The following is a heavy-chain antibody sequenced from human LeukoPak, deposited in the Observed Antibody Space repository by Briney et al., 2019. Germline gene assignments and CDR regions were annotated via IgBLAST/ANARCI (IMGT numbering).Heavy chain of an antibody. CDR3: VRDYSSAYYREFDN. CDR2: ISYDGTNQ. CDR1: GFTFSSYA. D-gene: IGHD6-19*01. V-gene: IGHV3-30-3*01. Sequence: GGSLRLSCAASGFTFSSYAMHWVRQAPGKGLEWVAVISYDGTNQYYADSVKGRFTISRDNSKNTLYLQVNSLRPEDTAVYYCVRDYSSAYYREFDNSGQGTLVAVSS. J-gene: IGHJ4*02.